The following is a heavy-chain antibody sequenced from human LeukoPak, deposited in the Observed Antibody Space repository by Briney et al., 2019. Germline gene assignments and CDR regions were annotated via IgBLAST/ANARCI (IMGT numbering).Heavy chain of an antibody. J-gene: IGHJ4*02. CDR1: GFTFSSYA. CDR2: ISGGGSRT. Sequence: GGSLRLSCAASGFTFSSYAMSWVRQAPGKGLEWVSDISGGGSRTYYAASVKGRFTISRDNSENTLYLQMNSLRAEDTALYYCAKGTYYHTSGTSSTETFGENWGQGTLVTVSS. V-gene: IGHV3-23*01. D-gene: IGHD3-10*01. CDR3: AKGTYYHTSGTSSTETFGEN.